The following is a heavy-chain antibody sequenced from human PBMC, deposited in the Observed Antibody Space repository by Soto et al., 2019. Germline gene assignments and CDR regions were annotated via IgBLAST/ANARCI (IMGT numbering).Heavy chain of an antibody. Sequence: QVQLVESGGGVVQPGGSLRLSCAASGFTVTDYGMHWVRQAPGKGLEWVAALSSEGISEYYTDSVKGRFSVSRDNIKNSMFLQISSLKGQDTAVYFCARNFAPQGQYNFDYWGQGTLVTVSS. V-gene: IGHV3-33*01. D-gene: IGHD5-18*01. CDR1: GFTVTDYG. CDR3: ARNFAPQGQYNFDY. J-gene: IGHJ4*02. CDR2: LSSEGISE.